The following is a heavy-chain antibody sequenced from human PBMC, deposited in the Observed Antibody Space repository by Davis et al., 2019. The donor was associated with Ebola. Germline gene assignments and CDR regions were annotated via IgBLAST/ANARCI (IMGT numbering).Heavy chain of an antibody. CDR3: ARERRGFDRLVPAATQGDHYYYMDV. CDR2: IIPIFGTA. Sequence: SVKVSCKASGGTFSSYAISWVRQAPGQGLEWMGGIIPIFGTANYAQKFQGRVTITADESTSTAYMELSSLRSEDTAVYYCARERRGFDRLVPAATQGDHYYYMDVWGKGTTVTVSS. V-gene: IGHV1-69*13. J-gene: IGHJ6*03. D-gene: IGHD2-2*01. CDR1: GGTFSSYA.